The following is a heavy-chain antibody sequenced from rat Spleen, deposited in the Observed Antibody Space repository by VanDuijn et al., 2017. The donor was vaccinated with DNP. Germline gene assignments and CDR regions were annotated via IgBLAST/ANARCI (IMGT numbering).Heavy chain of an antibody. CDR2: ILFDGSRT. Sequence: EVQLVESGGGLVQPGGSLKLSCAASGFNFSDYNMAWVRQTPKKGLEWVTAILFDGSRTYYRDSVKGRFTISRDNAKSTLYLQMNSLRSEDMATYYCVRWYNSGYYFDYWGQGVMVTVSS. CDR3: VRWYNSGYYFDY. CDR1: GFNFSDYN. J-gene: IGHJ2*01. V-gene: IGHV5S10*01. D-gene: IGHD4-3*01.